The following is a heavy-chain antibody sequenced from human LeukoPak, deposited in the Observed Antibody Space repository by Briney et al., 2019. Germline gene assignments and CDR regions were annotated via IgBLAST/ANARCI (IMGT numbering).Heavy chain of an antibody. CDR1: DVSISNYF. CDR3: RRQGKTPHSFAH. CDR2: IYYSGST. J-gene: IGHJ4*02. Sequence: SETLSLTCIVSDVSISNYFWSWIRQPPGKGLEWIGYIYYSGSTNYNPSLKSRVTISVDTSKNQFSLRLSSVTAAHTAVYYCRRQGKTPHSFAHGGEGALVTVSS. V-gene: IGHV4-59*08.